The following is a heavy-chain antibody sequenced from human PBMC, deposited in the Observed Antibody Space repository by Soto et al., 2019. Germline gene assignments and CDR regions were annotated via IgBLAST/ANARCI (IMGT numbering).Heavy chain of an antibody. D-gene: IGHD6-19*01. J-gene: IGHJ4*02. CDR1: GGSISSGGYS. V-gene: IGHV4-30-2*01. CDR3: ARAGGLGAVAVDY. CDR2: IYHSGST. Sequence: PSETLSLTCAFSGGSISSGGYSLSWIRQPPGKGLEWIGYIYHSGSTYYNPSLKSRVTISVDRSKNQFSLKLSSVTAADTAVYYCARAGGLGAVAVDYWGQGTLVTVSS.